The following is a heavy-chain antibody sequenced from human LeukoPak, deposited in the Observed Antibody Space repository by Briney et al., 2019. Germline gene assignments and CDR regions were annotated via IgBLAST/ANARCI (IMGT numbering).Heavy chain of an antibody. Sequence: GECLKISCKGSGYGFTNYWMGWVRQMPGKGREWMGIIYPGESNTRYSPSFQRQLPISSDKSISTAYLQRSSLKASDTAMYYCAVTYYYDSTGYYPYYFDDRRQGTLVTVSS. J-gene: IGHJ4*02. CDR1: GYGFTNYW. D-gene: IGHD3-22*01. CDR3: AVTYYYDSTGYYPYYFDD. V-gene: IGHV5-51*01. CDR2: IYPGESNT.